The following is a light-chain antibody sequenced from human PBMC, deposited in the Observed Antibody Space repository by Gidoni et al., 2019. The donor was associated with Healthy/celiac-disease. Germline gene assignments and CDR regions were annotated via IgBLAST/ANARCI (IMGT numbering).Light chain of an antibody. J-gene: IGLJ2*01. V-gene: IGLV3-25*03. CDR2: KDR. CDR3: QSADSSGTYVV. Sequence: SYELTQPPSVSVSPGQTARITCSGDALPKQYAYWYQQKAGQAHVLVIYKDRERPSGIPERFSGSSSGTTVTLTISGVQAEDEVDYYCQSADSSGTYVVFGGGTKLTVL. CDR1: ALPKQY.